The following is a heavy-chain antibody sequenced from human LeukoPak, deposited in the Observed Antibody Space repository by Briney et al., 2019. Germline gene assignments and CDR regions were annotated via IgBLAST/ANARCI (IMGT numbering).Heavy chain of an antibody. CDR1: GGSISSSSYY. CDR3: ARFWSEEFDY. Sequence: SETLSLTCTVSGGSISSSSYYWGWIRQPPGKGLEWIGYIYYSGSTNYNPSLKSRVTISVDTSKNQFSLKPSSVTAADTAVYYCARFWSEEFDYWGQGTLVTVSS. CDR2: IYYSGST. V-gene: IGHV4-61*05. J-gene: IGHJ4*02. D-gene: IGHD3-3*01.